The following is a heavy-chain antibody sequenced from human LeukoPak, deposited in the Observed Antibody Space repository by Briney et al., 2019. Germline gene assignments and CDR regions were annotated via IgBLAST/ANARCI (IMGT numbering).Heavy chain of an antibody. CDR3: ARAIVVVPAAPPLDAFDI. CDR2: ISYDGSNK. V-gene: IGHV3-30-3*01. J-gene: IGHJ3*02. D-gene: IGHD2-2*01. Sequence: PGGSLRLSCAASGFTFSSYAMHWVRQAPGKGLEWVAVISYDGSNKYYADSVKGRFTISRDNSKNTLYLQMNSLRAEDTAVYYCARAIVVVPAAPPLDAFDIWGQGTMVTVSS. CDR1: GFTFSSYA.